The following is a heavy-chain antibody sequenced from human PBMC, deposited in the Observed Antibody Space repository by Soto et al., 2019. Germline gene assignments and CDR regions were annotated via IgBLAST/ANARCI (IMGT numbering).Heavy chain of an antibody. V-gene: IGHV1-69*01. J-gene: IGHJ6*02. CDR2: IIPIFGTA. Sequence: QVQLVQSGAEVKKPGSSVKVSCKAPGGTFSSYAISWVRQAPGQGLEWMGGIIPIFGTAKYAQKFQGRVTITADESTSTGYMERSSLRSEDTAVYYWARSQGGSSSLDIYYYYYYGMDVWGQGTTVTVSS. CDR3: ARSQGGSSSLDIYYYYYYGMDV. D-gene: IGHD2-15*01. CDR1: GGTFSSYA.